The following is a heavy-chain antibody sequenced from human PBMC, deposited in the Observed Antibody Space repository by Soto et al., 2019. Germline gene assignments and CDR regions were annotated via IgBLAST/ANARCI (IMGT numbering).Heavy chain of an antibody. Sequence: EVQLLESGGGLAQPGGSLRLSCAASGFTFSSYAMSWVRQAPGKGLEWVSVISGSVGTTYYADSVKGRFTISRDNSKSTLYLQRNSRGAEYTAVYYGATSLPLSHFDFWSDYLDPWGQETLVTVSS. CDR1: GFTFSSYA. CDR2: ISGSVGTT. D-gene: IGHD3-3*01. V-gene: IGHV3-23*01. CDR3: ATSLPLSHFDFWSDYLDP. J-gene: IGHJ5*02.